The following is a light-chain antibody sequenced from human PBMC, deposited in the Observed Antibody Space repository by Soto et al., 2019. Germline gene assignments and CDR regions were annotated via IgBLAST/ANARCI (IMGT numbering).Light chain of an antibody. CDR2: FDD. J-gene: IGLJ2*01. V-gene: IGLV1-36*01. Sequence: QPVLTQPPSVSEAPRQRVTMSCSGSSSNIGNNAVNWFQVLPGKAPKLLIYFDDLLPSGVSDRFSGSRSGTSASLTISGLESGDGAEYYCAEWDDGLNGVVFGGGTKLTVL. CDR1: SSNIGNNA. CDR3: AEWDDGLNGVV.